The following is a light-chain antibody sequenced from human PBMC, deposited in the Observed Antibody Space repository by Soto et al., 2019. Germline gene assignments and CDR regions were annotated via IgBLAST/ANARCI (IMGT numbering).Light chain of an antibody. CDR3: MQIAHFPRT. J-gene: IGKJ1*01. CDR1: QSLVNSDGNTY. V-gene: IGKV2-24*01. Sequence: DVVLTQTPLSSPVTLGQPASISCKSSQSLVNSDGNTYMSWLQQRPGQPPRLLIYRVSNRFSGVPDRFSGSGAWTDFPLRISRVEAEDVGVYYCMQIAHFPRTFGQGTKVEIK. CDR2: RVS.